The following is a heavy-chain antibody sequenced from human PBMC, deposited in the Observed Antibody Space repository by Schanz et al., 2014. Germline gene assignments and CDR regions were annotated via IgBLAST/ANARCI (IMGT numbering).Heavy chain of an antibody. J-gene: IGHJ6*02. Sequence: QLQLVQSGAEVKKPGSSVKVSCKLSGGTFSSYTISWMRQAPGQGLEWMGRIIPVLAIADYAQKFQGRLTMTRDTSTSTVYMELSSLRSEDTAVYYCARDGGEVVRGVIEGVNHYYYGMDVWGQGTTVTVSS. V-gene: IGHV1-69*08. D-gene: IGHD3-10*01. CDR3: ARDGGEVVRGVIEGVNHYYYGMDV. CDR1: GGTFSSYT. CDR2: IIPVLAIA.